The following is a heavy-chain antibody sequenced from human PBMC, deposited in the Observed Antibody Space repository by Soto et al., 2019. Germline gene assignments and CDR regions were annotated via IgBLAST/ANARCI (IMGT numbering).Heavy chain of an antibody. CDR2: INWNGGST. CDR3: ARDGHILTGAYYYYMDV. Sequence: PGGSLRLSCAASGFTFDDYGMSWVRQAPGKGLEWVSGINWNGGSTGYADSVKGRFTISRDNSKNTLYLQMNSLRAEDTAVYYCARDGHILTGAYYYYMDVWGKGTTVTVSS. V-gene: IGHV3-20*04. D-gene: IGHD3-9*01. J-gene: IGHJ6*03. CDR1: GFTFDDYG.